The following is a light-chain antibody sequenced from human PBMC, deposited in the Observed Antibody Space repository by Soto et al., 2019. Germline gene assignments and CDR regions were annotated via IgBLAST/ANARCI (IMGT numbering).Light chain of an antibody. Sequence: QSVLTQPPSASGSPGQSVTISCTGTSSDVGGWIFVSWYQQHPGKAPKLIIYEVTKRPSGVPDRFSGSKSGNTASLTVSGLQVEDEADYYCTSWTTSTTMIFGGGTKLTVL. CDR1: SSDVGGWIF. CDR3: TSWTTSTTMI. CDR2: EVT. J-gene: IGLJ2*01. V-gene: IGLV2-8*01.